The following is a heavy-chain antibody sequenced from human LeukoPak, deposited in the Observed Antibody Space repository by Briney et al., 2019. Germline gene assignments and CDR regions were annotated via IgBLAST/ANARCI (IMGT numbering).Heavy chain of an antibody. Sequence: GASVKLSCSTSAYIFTGYYMHWVRQAPGQGLEWVGWINPNSGGTNYAQKFPGRVTMTRDTSIATAYMELRRLTSEDTAVDYCARDISATNGPLNWFAPRGQGTLVTVSS. CDR3: ARDISATNGPLNWFAP. D-gene: IGHD6-25*01. CDR2: INPNSGGT. V-gene: IGHV1-2*02. CDR1: AYIFTGYY. J-gene: IGHJ5*02.